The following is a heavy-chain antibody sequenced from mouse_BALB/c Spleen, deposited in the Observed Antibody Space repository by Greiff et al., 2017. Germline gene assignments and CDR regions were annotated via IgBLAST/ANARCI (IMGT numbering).Heavy chain of an antibody. J-gene: IGHJ3*01. V-gene: IGHV1-15*01. D-gene: IGHD2-4*01. Sequence: QVQLQQSGAELVRPGASVTLSCTASGYTFTDYEMHWVQQTPVHGLEWIGAIDPETGGTAYNQKFKGKATLTADKSSSTAYMELRSLTSEDSAVYYCTRNDYGWFAYWGQGTLVTVSA. CDR3: TRNDYGWFAY. CDR2: IDPETGGT. CDR1: GYTFTDYE.